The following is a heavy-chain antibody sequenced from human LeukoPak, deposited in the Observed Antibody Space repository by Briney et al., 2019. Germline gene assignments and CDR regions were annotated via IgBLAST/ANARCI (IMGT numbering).Heavy chain of an antibody. J-gene: IGHJ4*02. CDR3: ARHVPTPYYGTSGPFDY. CDR1: GGSISNHY. CDR2: IYYSGTT. Sequence: SETLSLTCTVSGGSISNHYWSWIRQPPGQGLEWIGCIYYSGTTDYNPSLRSRVTLSVDTSKNQFSLKLTSVTAADTAVYFCARHVPTPYYGTSGPFDYWGQGTLVTVSS. D-gene: IGHD3-22*01. V-gene: IGHV4-59*08.